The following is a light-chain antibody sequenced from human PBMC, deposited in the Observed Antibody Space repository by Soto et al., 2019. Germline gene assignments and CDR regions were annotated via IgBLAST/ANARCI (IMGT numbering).Light chain of an antibody. CDR1: QSISSW. CDR3: QQYNSYST. Sequence: DIQMTQSPSTQCASVGDRVSITCLASQSISSWLAWYQQKPGKAPKLLIYKASSLESGVPSRFSGSGSGTEFTLTISSLQPDDLATYYCQQYNSYSTFGQGTKVEIK. J-gene: IGKJ1*01. CDR2: KAS. V-gene: IGKV1-5*03.